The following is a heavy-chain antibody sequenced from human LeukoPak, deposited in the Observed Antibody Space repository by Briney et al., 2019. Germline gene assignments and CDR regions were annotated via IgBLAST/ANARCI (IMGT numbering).Heavy chain of an antibody. V-gene: IGHV3-21*04. CDR3: AKKYSTGLDP. CDR1: GFSFSSYR. Sequence: GGSLRLSCPASGFSFSSYRMNWVRQAPGKGLEWVSSVSNSGDYIHYADSVKGRFTISRDNSKNSLYLQMSSLRAEDTAVYYCAKKYSTGLDPWGQGTLVTVSS. CDR2: VSNSGDYI. J-gene: IGHJ5*02. D-gene: IGHD1-26*01.